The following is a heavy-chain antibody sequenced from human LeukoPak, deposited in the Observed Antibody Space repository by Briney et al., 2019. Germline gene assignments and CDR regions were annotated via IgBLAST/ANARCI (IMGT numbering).Heavy chain of an antibody. CDR3: ASGEYCGGDCYIFDY. CDR2: INPNSGGT. D-gene: IGHD2-21*02. Sequence: ASVKVSCKASGYTFTGYFIHWVRQAPGQGLEWMGWINPNSGGTNYAQKFQGRVTMTRDTSISTAYMELSRLRSDDTAVYYCASGEYCGGDCYIFDYWGQGTLVTVSS. V-gene: IGHV1-2*02. CDR1: GYTFTGYF. J-gene: IGHJ4*02.